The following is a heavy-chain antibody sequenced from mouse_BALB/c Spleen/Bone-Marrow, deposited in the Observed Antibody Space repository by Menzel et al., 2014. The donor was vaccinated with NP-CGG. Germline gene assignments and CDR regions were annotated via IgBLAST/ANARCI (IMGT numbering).Heavy chain of an antibody. CDR2: INPSSGYT. Sequence: QVQLQQSAAELARPGASVKMSCKASGYTFTSYTMHWVKQRPGQGLEWIGYINPSSGYTEYNQKFKDKTTLTADKSSSTAYMQLSTLTSEDSAVYYCARWLLRAYWGQGTLVTVSA. CDR3: ARWLLRAY. D-gene: IGHD2-3*01. CDR1: GYTFTSYT. J-gene: IGHJ3*01. V-gene: IGHV1-4*02.